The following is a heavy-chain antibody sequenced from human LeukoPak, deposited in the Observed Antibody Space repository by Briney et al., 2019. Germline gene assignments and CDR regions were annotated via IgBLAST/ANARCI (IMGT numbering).Heavy chain of an antibody. Sequence: GESLKISCKGSGYSFTAYWIGWVRQLPGKGLEWMGIVNPGDSDTRYSPSFQGQVTISVDKSISTAYLQWSSLKASDTAMYYCATHPRGSIDYWGQGTLVTVSS. D-gene: IGHD3-10*01. V-gene: IGHV5-51*01. J-gene: IGHJ4*02. CDR1: GYSFTAYW. CDR2: VNPGDSDT. CDR3: ATHPRGSIDY.